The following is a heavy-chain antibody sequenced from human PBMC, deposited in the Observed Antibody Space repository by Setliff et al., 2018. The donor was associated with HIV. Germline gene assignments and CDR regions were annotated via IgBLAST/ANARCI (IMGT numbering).Heavy chain of an antibody. Sequence: ASVKVSCKASDHTFSSYDVTWVRQAPGQGLEWMGWIGPYNGNTNYAQKFQGRVTMTTETSTSTAYMDLRSLRSDDTAVYYCARCNSSGPRYGFDIWGQGTMVTVSS. D-gene: IGHD6-19*01. CDR1: DHTFSSYD. V-gene: IGHV1-18*01. CDR2: IGPYNGNT. CDR3: ARCNSSGPRYGFDI. J-gene: IGHJ3*02.